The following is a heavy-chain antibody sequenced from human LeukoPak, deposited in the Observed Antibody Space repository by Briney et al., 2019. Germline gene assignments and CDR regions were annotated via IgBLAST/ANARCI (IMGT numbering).Heavy chain of an antibody. CDR1: GYTFTSYG. Sequence: ASVKVSCKASGYTFTSYGISWVRQAPGQGLEWMRWISAYNGNTNYAQKFQGRVTITTDESTSTAYMELSSLRSEDTAVYYCARGSFLNDSSGYLAPYYFDYWGQGTLVTVSS. CDR2: ISAYNGNT. D-gene: IGHD3-22*01. V-gene: IGHV1-18*01. J-gene: IGHJ4*02. CDR3: ARGSFLNDSSGYLAPYYFDY.